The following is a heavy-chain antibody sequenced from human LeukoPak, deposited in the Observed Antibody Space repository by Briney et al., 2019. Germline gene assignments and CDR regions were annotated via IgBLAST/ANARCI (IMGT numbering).Heavy chain of an antibody. CDR2: ISDSGHST. D-gene: IGHD6-19*01. CDR3: AKGLAVAGHFDY. V-gene: IGHV3-23*01. J-gene: IGHJ4*02. Sequence: GGSLRLSCAASGFTFTNYDMSWVRQAPGKGLEWVSTISDSGHSTYYADSVKGRFTISRDKSKNTLYLQMNSLRAEDTAVYYCAKGLAVAGHFDYWGQGTLVTVSS. CDR1: GFTFTNYD.